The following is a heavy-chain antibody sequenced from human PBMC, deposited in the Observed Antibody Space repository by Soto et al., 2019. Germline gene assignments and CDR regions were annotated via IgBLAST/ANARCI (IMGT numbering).Heavy chain of an antibody. J-gene: IGHJ3*02. D-gene: IGHD3-10*01. CDR1: GFTFGDFA. CDR2: IRSKAYGGTT. CDR3: TRDRYYSGSGSYYLDAFDI. V-gene: IGHV3-49*04. Sequence: PGGSLRLSCTGSGFTFGDFAMSWVCQAPGKGLEWVGFIRSKAYGGTTEYAASVKGRFTISRDDSKSIAYLQMSSLKTEDTALYYCTRDRYYSGSGSYYLDAFDIWGHGTMVTVSS.